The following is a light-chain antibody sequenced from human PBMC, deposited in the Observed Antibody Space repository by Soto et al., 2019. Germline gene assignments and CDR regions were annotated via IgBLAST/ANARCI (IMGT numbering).Light chain of an antibody. CDR3: QQRSDWPLT. J-gene: IGKJ4*01. V-gene: IGKV3-11*01. Sequence: EIVLTQSPVTLSLSPGERATLSCRASQSVSTYLAWYQQKPGQAPRLLIYDASNRATGIPARISGSGSGTDFTLTISSLEPEDFALYYCQQRSDWPLTFGGGTKVEI. CDR2: DAS. CDR1: QSVSTY.